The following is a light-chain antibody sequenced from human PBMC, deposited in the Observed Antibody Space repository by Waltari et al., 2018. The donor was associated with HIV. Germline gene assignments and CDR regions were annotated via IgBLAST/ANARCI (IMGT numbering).Light chain of an antibody. CDR1: HDISTW. CDR2: AAS. V-gene: IGKV1D-16*01. CDR3: QQYNAYPLT. Sequence: DLQMTQSPSSLSASVGDRVTITCRASHDISTWLAWYQQKPEKAPKSLIYAASNLQSGVPSRFSGSGSGTDFTLTISSLQPEDFATYYCQQYNAYPLTFGGGTKVEIK. J-gene: IGKJ4*01.